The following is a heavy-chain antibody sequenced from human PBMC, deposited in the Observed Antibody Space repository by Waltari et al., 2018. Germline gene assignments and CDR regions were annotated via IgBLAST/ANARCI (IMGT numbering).Heavy chain of an antibody. CDR2: IYTSGST. J-gene: IGHJ6*03. CDR1: GGSISSYY. CDR3: ARGGWLQLTGYYYMDV. D-gene: IGHD5-12*01. Sequence: QVQLQESGPGLVKPSETLSLTCPVSGGSISSYYWSWIRQPAGKGLEWIGRIYTSGSTNYNPSLKSRVTMSVDTSKNQFSLKLSSVTAADTAVYYCARGGWLQLTGYYYMDVWGKGTTVTISS. V-gene: IGHV4-4*07.